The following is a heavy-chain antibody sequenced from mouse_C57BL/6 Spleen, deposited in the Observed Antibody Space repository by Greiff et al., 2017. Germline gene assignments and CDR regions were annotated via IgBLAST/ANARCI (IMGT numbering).Heavy chain of an antibody. V-gene: IGHV1-18*01. CDR3: ARWGYDYDGYFDY. Sequence: VHVKQSGPELVKPGASVKIPCKASGYTFTDYNMDWVKQSHGKSLEWIGDINPNNGGTIYNQKFKGKATLTVDKSSSTAYMELRSLTSEDTAVYYCARWGYDYDGYFDYWGQGTTLTVSS. J-gene: IGHJ2*01. CDR2: INPNNGGT. CDR1: GYTFTDYN. D-gene: IGHD2-4*01.